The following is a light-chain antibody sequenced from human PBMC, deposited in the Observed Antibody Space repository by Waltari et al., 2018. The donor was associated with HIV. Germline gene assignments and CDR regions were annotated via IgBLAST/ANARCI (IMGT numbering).Light chain of an antibody. CDR1: SSDVGGYDY. CDR3: SSYTSSSALDVV. J-gene: IGLJ2*01. Sequence: QSALTQPPSVSGSPGQSITISCTGTSSDVGGYDYVSRYQQHPGKAPKLMIFDVSNRPSGVSNRFSGSKSGNTASLTISGLQAEDEADYYCSSYTSSSALDVVFGGGTKLTVL. CDR2: DVS. V-gene: IGLV2-14*03.